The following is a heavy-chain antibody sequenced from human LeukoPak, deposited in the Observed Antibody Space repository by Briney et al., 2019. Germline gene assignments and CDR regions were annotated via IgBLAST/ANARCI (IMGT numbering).Heavy chain of an antibody. CDR1: GGSISSGGYY. CDR3: ARAPDPDYYGSGSRYGMDV. J-gene: IGHJ6*02. CDR2: IYYSGST. Sequence: SQTLSLTCTVSGGSISSGGYYWSWIRQHPGKGLEWIGYIYYSGSTYYNPSLKSRVTISVDTSKNQFSLKLSSVTAADTAVYYCARAPDPDYYGSGSRYGMDVWGQGTTVTVSS. V-gene: IGHV4-31*03. D-gene: IGHD3-10*01.